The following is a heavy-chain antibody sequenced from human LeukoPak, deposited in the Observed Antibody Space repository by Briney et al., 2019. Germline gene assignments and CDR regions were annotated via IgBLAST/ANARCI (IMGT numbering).Heavy chain of an antibody. Sequence: GGSLRLSCAASGFTFSSYAMSWVRQAPGKGLEWVSAIRGSGDSTYYADSVKGRFTISRDNSKNTLYLQMNSLRAEDTAVYYCAKRFRGSSGLYYFDYWGQGTLVTVSS. CDR2: IRGSGDST. CDR3: AKRFRGSSGLYYFDY. J-gene: IGHJ4*02. V-gene: IGHV3-23*01. CDR1: GFTFSSYA. D-gene: IGHD6-13*01.